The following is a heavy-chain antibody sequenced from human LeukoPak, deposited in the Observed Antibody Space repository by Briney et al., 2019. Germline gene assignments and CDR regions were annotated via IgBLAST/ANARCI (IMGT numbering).Heavy chain of an antibody. V-gene: IGHV4-59*08. J-gene: IGHJ3*02. CDR3: ARPYQQWLAVDAFDI. CDR1: GGSISSYY. Sequence: SETLSLTCTVSGGSISSYYWSWIRQPPGKGLEWIGYIYYSGSTNYNPSLKSRVTISVDTSKNQFSLKLSSVTAADTAVYYCARPYQQWLAVDAFDIWGQGTMVTVSS. CDR2: IYYSGST. D-gene: IGHD6-19*01.